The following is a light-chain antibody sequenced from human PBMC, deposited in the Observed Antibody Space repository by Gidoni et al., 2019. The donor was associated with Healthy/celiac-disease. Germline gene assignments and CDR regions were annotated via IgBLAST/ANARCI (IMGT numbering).Light chain of an antibody. CDR1: SSNIGSNS. J-gene: IGLJ2*01. V-gene: IGLV1-47*01. Sequence: QSVLTQPPSASGTPGQRVTISCSGSSSNIGSNSVYWYQQLPGTAPKLLIYRNNQRPSGVPDRLSGSKSGTSASLAISGLRSEDEADYYCAAWDDSLSVVVFGGGTKLTVL. CDR2: RNN. CDR3: AAWDDSLSVVV.